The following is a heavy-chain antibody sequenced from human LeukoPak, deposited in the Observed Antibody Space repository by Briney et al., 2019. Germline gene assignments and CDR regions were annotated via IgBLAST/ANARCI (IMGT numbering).Heavy chain of an antibody. D-gene: IGHD3-22*01. V-gene: IGHV1-69*13. CDR2: IIPIFGTA. CDR3: ARDHDLLPHDREGQDY. CDR1: GGTFSSYA. J-gene: IGHJ4*02. Sequence: GASVMVSCKASGGTFSSYAISWVRQAPGQGLEWMGGIIPIFGTANYAQKFQGRVTITADESTSTAYMELRSLRSDDTAVYYCARDHDLLPHDREGQDYWGQGTLVTVSS.